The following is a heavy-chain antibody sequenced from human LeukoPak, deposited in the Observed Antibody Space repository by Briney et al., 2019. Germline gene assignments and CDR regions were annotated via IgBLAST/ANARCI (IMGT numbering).Heavy chain of an antibody. Sequence: GGSLRLSCAASGFTFSDYYMTWICQAPGKGLEWVSFISSSGNSIYYADSVKGRFTISRDNAKNSLYLQMNRLRAEDTAIYYCARDAGSSSLDYWGQGTLVTVSS. V-gene: IGHV3-11*04. J-gene: IGHJ4*02. CDR2: ISSSGNSI. CDR3: ARDAGSSSLDY. D-gene: IGHD6-6*01. CDR1: GFTFSDYY.